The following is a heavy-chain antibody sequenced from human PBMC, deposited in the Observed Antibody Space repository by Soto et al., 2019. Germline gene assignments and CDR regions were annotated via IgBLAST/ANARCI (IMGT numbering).Heavy chain of an antibody. D-gene: IGHD6-13*01. CDR2: ISGSGGST. V-gene: IGHV3-23*01. J-gene: IGHJ4*02. CDR3: AKDQGSSWYEIDY. Sequence: EVQLLESGGGMVQPGGSLRLSCAASGLTFSNYAVTWVRQAPWKGLEWVSTISGSGGSTYYADSVKGRFTISRDNSKNTLYLQMNSLRAEDTAVYYCAKDQGSSWYEIDYWGQGTLATVSS. CDR1: GLTFSNYA.